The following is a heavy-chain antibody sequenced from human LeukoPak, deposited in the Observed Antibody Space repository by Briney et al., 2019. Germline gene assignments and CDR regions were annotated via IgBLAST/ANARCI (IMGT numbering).Heavy chain of an antibody. CDR3: ARVRGLGLFDY. J-gene: IGHJ4*02. CDR1: GGSINNYY. CDR2: VYDSGST. Sequence: PSETLSLTCTVSGGSINNYYWGWIWQPPGKGLEWIGHVYDSGSTDNNPSLKSRVTISVDTSRNQFSLRLTSVTAADTAMYFCARVRGLGLFDYWGRGILVSVSS. V-gene: IGHV4-59*01. D-gene: IGHD3-10*01.